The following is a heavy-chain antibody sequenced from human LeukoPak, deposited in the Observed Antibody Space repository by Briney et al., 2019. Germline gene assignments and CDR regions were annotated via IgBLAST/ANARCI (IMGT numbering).Heavy chain of an antibody. V-gene: IGHV4-59*08. CDR2: IYYSGST. CDR3: ARSPYGSGSYYNVYFDY. J-gene: IGHJ4*02. CDR1: GGSISSYY. Sequence: PSETLSLTCTVSGGSISSYYWSWIRQPPGKGLEWIGYIYYSGSTNYNPSLKSRVTISVDTSKNQFSLKLSSVTAADTAVYYCARSPYGSGSYYNVYFDYWGQGTLVTVSS. D-gene: IGHD3-10*01.